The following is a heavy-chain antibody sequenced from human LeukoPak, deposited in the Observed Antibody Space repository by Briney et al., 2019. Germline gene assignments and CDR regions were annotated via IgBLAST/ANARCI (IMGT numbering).Heavy chain of an antibody. J-gene: IGHJ6*04. CDR1: GGSFSGYY. CDR2: INHSGST. D-gene: IGHD3-9*01. CDR3: ARLHVLRYFDWLPMDV. V-gene: IGHV4-34*01. Sequence: SETLSLTCAVSGGSFSGYYWSWIRQPPGKGLEWIGEINHSGSTNYNPSLKSRVTISVDTSKNQFSLKLSSVTAADTAVYYCARLHVLRYFDWLPMDVWGKGTTVTISS.